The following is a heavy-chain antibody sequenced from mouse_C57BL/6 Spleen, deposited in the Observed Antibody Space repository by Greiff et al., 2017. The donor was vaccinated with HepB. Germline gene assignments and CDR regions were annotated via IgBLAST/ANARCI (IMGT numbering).Heavy chain of an antibody. D-gene: IGHD2-4*01. J-gene: IGHJ1*03. V-gene: IGHV10-1*01. CDR1: GFSFNTYA. Sequence: EADGGLVQPKGSLKLSCAASGFSFNTYAMNWVRQAPGKGLEWVARIRSKSNNYATYYADSVKDRFTISRDDSESMLYLQMNNLKTEDTAMYYCVRQRITEAYFDVWGTGTTVTVSS. CDR2: IRSKSNNYAT. CDR3: VRQRITEAYFDV.